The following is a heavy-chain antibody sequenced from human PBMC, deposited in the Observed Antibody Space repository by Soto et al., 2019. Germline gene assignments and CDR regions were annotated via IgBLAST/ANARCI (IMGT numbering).Heavy chain of an antibody. CDR2: ITHSRST. CDR1: GGSLSGFS. D-gene: IGHD3-3*01. CDR3: ARGDYNFWSGYSGDYYSGMDV. Sequence: SESLSLTCAVYGGSLSGFSWSWIRQPPGKGLEWIGEITHSRSTNYSPSLKSRVTISVDTSKNQFSLKLNSVSAGETAVYCCARGDYNFWSGYSGDYYSGMDVWGQGTTVTVSS. J-gene: IGHJ6*02. V-gene: IGHV4-34*01.